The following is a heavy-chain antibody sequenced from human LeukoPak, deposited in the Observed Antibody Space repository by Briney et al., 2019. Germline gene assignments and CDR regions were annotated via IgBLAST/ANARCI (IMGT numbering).Heavy chain of an antibody. Sequence: SETLSLTCPVSGCSISSYYWTCIRQSPGKGLEWIGYIYDSGSTNYNPSLKSRVTISVDTSRSQFSLKLSSVTAAGTAVYYCAREDYNILTGSGDNWFNPWGQGTLVTVSS. J-gene: IGHJ5*02. CDR3: AREDYNILTGSGDNWFNP. CDR1: GCSISSYY. V-gene: IGHV4-59*01. CDR2: IYDSGST. D-gene: IGHD3-9*01.